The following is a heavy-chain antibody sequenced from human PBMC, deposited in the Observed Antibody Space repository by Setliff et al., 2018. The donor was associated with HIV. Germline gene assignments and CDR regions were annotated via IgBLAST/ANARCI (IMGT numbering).Heavy chain of an antibody. J-gene: IGHJ6*03. CDR3: ARRSPGGGYYMDV. CDR2: IYRSGST. CDR1: DYSITSGYY. V-gene: IGHV4-38-2*01. Sequence: SETLSLTCGISDYSITSGYYWGWIRQPPGKGLEWIGSIYRSGSTYDNPSLKSRVTISLDTSKNQFSLNLSSVTAADTAAYYCARRSPGGGYYMDVWGKGTTVTVSS. D-gene: IGHD3-16*01.